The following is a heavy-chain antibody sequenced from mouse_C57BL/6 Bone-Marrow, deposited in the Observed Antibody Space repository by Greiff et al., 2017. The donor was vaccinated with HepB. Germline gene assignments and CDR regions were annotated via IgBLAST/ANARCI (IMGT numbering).Heavy chain of an antibody. V-gene: IGHV5-4*01. D-gene: IGHD2-3*01. Sequence: EVQRVESGGGLVKPGGSLKLSCAASGFTFSSYAMSWVRQTPEKRLEWVATISDGGSYTYYPDNVKGRFTISRDNAKNNLYLQMSHLKSEDTAMYYCARRRWLLLDYWGQGTTLTVSS. CDR1: GFTFSSYA. J-gene: IGHJ2*01. CDR3: ARRRWLLLDY. CDR2: ISDGGSYT.